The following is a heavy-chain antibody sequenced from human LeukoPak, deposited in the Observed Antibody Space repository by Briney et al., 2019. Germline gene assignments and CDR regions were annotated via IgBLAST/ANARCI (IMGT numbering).Heavy chain of an antibody. D-gene: IGHD1-26*01. J-gene: IGHJ4*02. CDR3: ASSGTSVLGFY. CDR2: ISGGGDIT. V-gene: IGHV3-23*01. Sequence: GGSLRLSCAASGFNFANHAMSWVRQTPGKGLEWVSAISGGGDITYYADSVKGRFTISRDNSKNTLYLQMSSLRAEDTAVYYCASSGTSVLGFYWGQGTLVTVSS. CDR1: GFNFANHA.